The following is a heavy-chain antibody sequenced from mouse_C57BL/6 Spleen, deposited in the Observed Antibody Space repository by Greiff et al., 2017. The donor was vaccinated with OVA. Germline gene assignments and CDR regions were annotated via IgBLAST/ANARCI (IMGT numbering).Heavy chain of an antibody. Sequence: LQQSGGGLVQPGGSMKLSCAASGFTFSDAWMDWVRQSPEKGLEWVAEIRNKANNHATYYAESVKGRFTISRDDSKSSVYLQMNSLRAEDTGIYYCTRPDYGNYVRFAYWGQGTLVTVSA. D-gene: IGHD2-1*01. CDR1: GFTFSDAW. J-gene: IGHJ3*01. CDR2: IRNKANNHAT. V-gene: IGHV6-6*01. CDR3: TRPDYGNYVRFAY.